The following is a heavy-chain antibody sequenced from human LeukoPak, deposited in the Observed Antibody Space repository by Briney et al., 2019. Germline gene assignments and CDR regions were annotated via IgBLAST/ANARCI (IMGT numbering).Heavy chain of an antibody. CDR1: GFTFSSYSMN. D-gene: IGHD3-3*01. Sequence: GSLRLSCAASGFTFSSYSMNWVRQPPGKGLEWIGSIYYSGSTFYNPSLKSRVTISVDTSKNQFSLKLSSVTAADTAVYYCAGITIFGMSYDYWGQGTLVTVSS. V-gene: IGHV4-59*05. J-gene: IGHJ4*02. CDR3: AGITIFGMSYDY. CDR2: IYYSGST.